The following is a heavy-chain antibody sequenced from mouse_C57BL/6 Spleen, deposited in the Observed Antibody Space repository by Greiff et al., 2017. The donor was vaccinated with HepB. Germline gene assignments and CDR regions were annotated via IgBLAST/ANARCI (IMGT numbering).Heavy chain of an antibody. CDR3: AARGTYYGSSYYFDY. J-gene: IGHJ2*01. D-gene: IGHD1-1*01. Sequence: VQLQQSVAELVRPGASVKLSCTASGFNIKNTYMHWVKQRPEQGLEWIGRIDPANGNTKYDPKFQGKATITADTSSNTSYLQLSSLTSEDTAIYYCAARGTYYGSSYYFDYWGQGTTLTVSS. V-gene: IGHV14-3*01. CDR2: IDPANGNT. CDR1: GFNIKNTY.